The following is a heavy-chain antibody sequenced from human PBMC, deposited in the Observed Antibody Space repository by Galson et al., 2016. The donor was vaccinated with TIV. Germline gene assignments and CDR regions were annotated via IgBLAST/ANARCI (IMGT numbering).Heavy chain of an antibody. CDR1: GFSVSDNY. J-gene: IGHJ6*02. D-gene: IGHD2-21*01. Sequence: SLRLSCAASGFSVSDNYINWVRQAPGKGLEWVSIFSNSDYTNYADSVKGRFTISRDNSKNTVYLHMSRLRAEDTAVYYCARERRYCGNECYLRYYHGMDVWGQGTTVTVSS. V-gene: IGHV3-66*03. CDR3: ARERRYCGNECYLRYYHGMDV. CDR2: FSNSDYT.